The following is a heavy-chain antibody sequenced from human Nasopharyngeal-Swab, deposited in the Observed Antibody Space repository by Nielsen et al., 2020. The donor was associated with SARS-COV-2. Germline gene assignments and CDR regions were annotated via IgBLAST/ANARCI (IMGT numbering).Heavy chain of an antibody. CDR2: ISHDGRFE. J-gene: IGHJ6*02. D-gene: IGHD1-1*01. CDR3: ARWNEGGARGYKGMDV. V-gene: IGHV3-30*03. Sequence: WIRQPPGKGLEWVTIISHDGRFESYADSVKGRFTISRDTSKNTLSLQMSSLRTEDTAVYYCARWNEGGARGYKGMDVWGQGTTVTVSS.